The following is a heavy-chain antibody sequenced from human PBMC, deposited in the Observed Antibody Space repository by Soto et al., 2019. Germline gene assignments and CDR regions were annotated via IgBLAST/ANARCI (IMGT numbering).Heavy chain of an antibody. D-gene: IGHD5-18*01. J-gene: IGHJ4*02. CDR2: INPDGSTT. Sequence: GGSLRLSCAASGFTFSSYWMHWVRQAPGKGLVWVSRINPDGSTTNYADSVKGRFTISRDNAKNTLYLQMNSLRAEDTAVFYCGRGGSDSPMAPGYWGQGTLVTVSS. V-gene: IGHV3-74*01. CDR3: GRGGSDSPMAPGY. CDR1: GFTFSSYW.